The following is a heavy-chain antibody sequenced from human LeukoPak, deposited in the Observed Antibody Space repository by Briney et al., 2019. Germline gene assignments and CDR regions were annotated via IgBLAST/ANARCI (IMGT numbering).Heavy chain of an antibody. CDR1: GFTFSSYW. V-gene: IGHV3-74*01. Sequence: GGSLRLSCAASGFTFSSYWMHRVRQAPGKGLVWVSRINSDGSSTSYADSVKGRFTISRGNAKNTLYLQMNSLRAEDTAVYYCARPYCGGDCYSSFDYWGQGTLVTVSS. CDR2: INSDGSST. CDR3: ARPYCGGDCYSSFDY. J-gene: IGHJ4*02. D-gene: IGHD2-21*02.